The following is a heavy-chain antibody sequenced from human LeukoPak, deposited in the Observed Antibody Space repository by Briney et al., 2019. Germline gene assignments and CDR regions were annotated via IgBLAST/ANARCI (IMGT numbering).Heavy chain of an antibody. Sequence: GGSLRLSCAASGFRFSSHTMIWVRQAPGQGLEWVSAISASGGSTCYADSLKGRFTISRDNSKDTVYLQMNNLRAEDTALYYCAKDFYQRSSRTNTDHHYYAMDVWGQGTTVTVSS. V-gene: IGHV3-23*01. D-gene: IGHD2-2*01. CDR2: ISASGGST. CDR1: GFRFSSHT. CDR3: AKDFYQRSSRTNTDHHYYAMDV. J-gene: IGHJ6*02.